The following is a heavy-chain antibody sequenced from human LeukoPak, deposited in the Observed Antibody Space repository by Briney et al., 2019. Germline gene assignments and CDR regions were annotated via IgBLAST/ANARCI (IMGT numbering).Heavy chain of an antibody. D-gene: IGHD6-6*01. V-gene: IGHV4-34*01. CDR2: IDHSGST. CDR1: GGSFSGYY. Sequence: SETLSLTCAVYGGSFSGYYWSWIGQPPGKGLEWIGEIDHSGSTNYNLSLKSRVTISVDTSKNQFSLKLSSVTAADTAVYYCAGNIAARLDYWGQGTLVTVSS. CDR3: AGNIAARLDY. J-gene: IGHJ4*02.